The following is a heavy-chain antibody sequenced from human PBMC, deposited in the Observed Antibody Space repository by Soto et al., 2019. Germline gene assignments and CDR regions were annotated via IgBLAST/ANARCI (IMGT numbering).Heavy chain of an antibody. CDR1: GYTFTSYA. V-gene: IGHV1-3*01. Sequence: GASVKVSCKASGYTFTSYAMHWVRQAPGQRLEWMGWINAGNGNTKYSQKFQGRVTITRDTSASTAYMELSSLRSEDTAVYYCASGGLLWFGELIYYYYGMDVWGQGTTVTVSS. D-gene: IGHD3-10*01. CDR2: INAGNGNT. J-gene: IGHJ6*02. CDR3: ASGGLLWFGELIYYYYGMDV.